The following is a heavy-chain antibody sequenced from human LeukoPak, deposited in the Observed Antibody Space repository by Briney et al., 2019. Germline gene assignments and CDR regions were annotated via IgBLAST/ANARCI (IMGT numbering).Heavy chain of an antibody. V-gene: IGHV3-23*01. J-gene: IGHJ4*02. CDR3: TKGASVYVTGPDF. Sequence: GGSLRLSCAASGFTLSSFRMSWVRQAPGKGLEWVSRIIDSGVTNYADSVKGRFTISRDNSKNTLYQQMNSLIAEDTAAYYCTKGASVYVTGPDFWGPGTQVTVSS. CDR1: GFTLSSFR. CDR2: IIDSGVT. D-gene: IGHD3-9*01.